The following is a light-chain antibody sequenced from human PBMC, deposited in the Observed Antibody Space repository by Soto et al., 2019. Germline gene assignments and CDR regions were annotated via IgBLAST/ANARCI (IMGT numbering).Light chain of an antibody. Sequence: EIGVTQSPATLSVSPGGRATLSCRASQSISDTLAWYQQKPGQAPRLLIYGISTRATGIPARFSGSGSGTEFSLTISSLQSEDFAVYYCQQYSKWPITFAQGTRLEIK. CDR2: GIS. J-gene: IGKJ5*01. CDR3: QQYSKWPIT. V-gene: IGKV3-15*01. CDR1: QSISDT.